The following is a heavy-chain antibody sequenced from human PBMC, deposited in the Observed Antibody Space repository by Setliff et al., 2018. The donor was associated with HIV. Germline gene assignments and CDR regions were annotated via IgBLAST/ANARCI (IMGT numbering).Heavy chain of an antibody. CDR2: IYYSGST. CDR3: ARSGYSSSWGAFDI. D-gene: IGHD6-13*01. J-gene: IGHJ3*02. Sequence: PSETLSLTCSLSGGSISSYHWNWIRQPPGKGLEWIGYIYYSGSTNYNPSLKSRVTISVDTSKNQFSLKLSSVTAADTAVYYCARSGYSSSWGAFDIWGQGTMVTVSS. V-gene: IGHV4-59*12. CDR1: GGSISSYH.